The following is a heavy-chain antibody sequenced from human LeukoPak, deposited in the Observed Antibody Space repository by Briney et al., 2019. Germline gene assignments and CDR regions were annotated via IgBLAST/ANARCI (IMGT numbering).Heavy chain of an antibody. CDR1: GFTFSTYW. D-gene: IGHD1-26*01. CDR2: IKQDGSEK. CDR3: ARVPSGSYYPLFDY. V-gene: IGHV3-7*04. J-gene: IGHJ4*02. Sequence: PGGSLRLSCAASGFTFSTYWMSWDRQAPGKGLEWVANIKQDGSEKYYVDSVKGRFTISRDNAKNSLYLQMNSLRAEDTAVYYCARVPSGSYYPLFDYWGQGTLVTVSS.